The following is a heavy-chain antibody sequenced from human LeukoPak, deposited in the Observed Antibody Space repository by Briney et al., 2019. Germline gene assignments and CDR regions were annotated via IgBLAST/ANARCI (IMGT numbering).Heavy chain of an antibody. Sequence: GGSLRFSCAASGFTFSSHWMSGVRQTPGKGLERVATIKQDGSEKYYADSLNGRFTISRDNTRNSLSLQMNSLRAEDTGIYYCARDFGRPTTFDYWGQGSLVTVSS. CDR1: GFTFSSHW. CDR3: ARDFGRPTTFDY. J-gene: IGHJ4*02. D-gene: IGHD3-3*01. V-gene: IGHV3-7*03. CDR2: IKQDGSEK.